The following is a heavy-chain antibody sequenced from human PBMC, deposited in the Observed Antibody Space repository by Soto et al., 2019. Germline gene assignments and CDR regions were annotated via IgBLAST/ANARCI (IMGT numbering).Heavy chain of an antibody. CDR1: GGSFSGYY. V-gene: IGHV4-34*01. J-gene: IGHJ6*03. CDR3: ARGFLEWLRRYYYMDV. CDR2: INHSGST. D-gene: IGHD3-3*01. Sequence: SETLSLTCAVYGGSFSGYYWSWIRQPPGKGLEWIGEINHSGSTNYNPSLKSRVTISVDTSKNQFSLKLSSVTAADTAVYYCARGFLEWLRRYYYMDVWGKGTTVTVSS.